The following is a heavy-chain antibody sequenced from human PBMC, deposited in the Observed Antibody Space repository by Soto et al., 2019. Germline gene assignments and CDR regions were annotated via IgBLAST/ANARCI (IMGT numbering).Heavy chain of an antibody. D-gene: IGHD2-2*01. J-gene: IGHJ4*02. CDR2: VCSSGST. CDR1: GGSISSYY. Sequence: SETLSLTCTVSGGSISSYYWSWIRQPPGKGLESIGYVCSSGSTNYNPSLESRVAISRDTSKNQFSLRLTSVTAADTAVYYCARVRTEYAGLDYWGQGTLVTVS. V-gene: IGHV4-59*12. CDR3: ARVRTEYAGLDY.